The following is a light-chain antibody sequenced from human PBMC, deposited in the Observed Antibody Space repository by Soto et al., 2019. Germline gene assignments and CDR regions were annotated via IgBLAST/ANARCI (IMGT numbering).Light chain of an antibody. CDR2: GAS. CDR1: QSVSSK. CDR3: QQDNNWSFALT. V-gene: IGKV3-15*01. Sequence: EIVLTQSPATLSVSPGDRATLSCRASQSVSSKLAWYQQKPGQAPRVLIYGASTRATGIPARFSGSGSGTEFTLTISSLQSEDFAVYYCQQDNNWSFALTFGGGTKVEIK. J-gene: IGKJ4*01.